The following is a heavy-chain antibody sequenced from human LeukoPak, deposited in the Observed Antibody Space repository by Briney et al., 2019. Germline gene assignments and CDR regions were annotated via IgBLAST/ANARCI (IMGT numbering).Heavy chain of an antibody. J-gene: IGHJ4*02. CDR3: AKDKGNYYDSSGHFDY. D-gene: IGHD3-22*01. CDR2: ISWNSGSI. CDR1: GIILSSYW. Sequence: GGSLRLSCAASGIILSSYWMSWVRQAPGKGLEWVSGISWNSGSIGYADSVKGRFTISRDNAKNSLYLQMNSLRAEDTALYYCAKDKGNYYDSSGHFDYWGQGTLVTVSS. V-gene: IGHV3-9*01.